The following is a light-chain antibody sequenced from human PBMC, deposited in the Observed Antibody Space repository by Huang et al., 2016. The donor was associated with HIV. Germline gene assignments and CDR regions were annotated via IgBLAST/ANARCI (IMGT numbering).Light chain of an antibody. CDR2: GAS. J-gene: IGKJ2*04. CDR1: QTISTF. Sequence: EIVLTQSPATLALSPGERATLSCRASQTISTFLAWYQQRPGQAPRLLIHGASKRATGIPARFSGSGSGTDFTLTISSLEPEDFAVYYCQQRSNWPRGSFGQGTKLEIK. V-gene: IGKV3-11*01. CDR3: QQRSNWPRGS.